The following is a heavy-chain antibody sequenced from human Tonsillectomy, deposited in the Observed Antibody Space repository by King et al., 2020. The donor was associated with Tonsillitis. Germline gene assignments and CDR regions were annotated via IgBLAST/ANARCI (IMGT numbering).Heavy chain of an antibody. V-gene: IGHV3-7*03. D-gene: IGHD7-27*01. CDR3: ARDIVWGSNSGDY. Sequence: VQLVESGGGLVQPGGSLRLSCAASGFTFSNYWMSWVRQAPGKRLEWVANIKKDGSDTYYVDSVKGRFTISRDNAKNSLYLQMNSLRAEDTAVYYCARDIVWGSNSGDYWGQGTLVTVSS. CDR2: IKKDGSDT. J-gene: IGHJ4*02. CDR1: GFTFSNYW.